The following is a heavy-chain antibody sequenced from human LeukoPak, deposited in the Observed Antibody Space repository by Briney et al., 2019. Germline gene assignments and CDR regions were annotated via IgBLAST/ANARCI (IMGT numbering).Heavy chain of an antibody. CDR3: AKGWGGVNRNYFDF. CDR1: GFTFSSYG. V-gene: IGHV3-30*18. CDR2: ISYGGSSK. J-gene: IGHJ4*02. D-gene: IGHD2-8*01. Sequence: PGGSLRLSCAASGFTFSSYGMHWVRQAPGKGLEWVAVISYGGSSKYYADSVKGRFTISRDNSKNTLYLQMNSLRVKDTAVYYCAKGWGGVNRNYFDFWGQGTLVTVSS.